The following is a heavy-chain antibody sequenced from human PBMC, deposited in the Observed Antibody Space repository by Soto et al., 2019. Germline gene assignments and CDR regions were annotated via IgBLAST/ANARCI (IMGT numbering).Heavy chain of an antibody. D-gene: IGHD3-3*01. Sequence: ASVKVSCKASGGTFSSYAISWVRQAPGQGLEWMGGIIPIFGTANYAQKFQGRVTITADESTSTAYMELSSLRSEDTAVYYCARGRADYDFWSGYYTGLRYFDYWG. V-gene: IGHV1-69*13. CDR3: ARGRADYDFWSGYYTGLRYFDY. J-gene: IGHJ4*01. CDR1: GGTFSSYA. CDR2: IIPIFGTA.